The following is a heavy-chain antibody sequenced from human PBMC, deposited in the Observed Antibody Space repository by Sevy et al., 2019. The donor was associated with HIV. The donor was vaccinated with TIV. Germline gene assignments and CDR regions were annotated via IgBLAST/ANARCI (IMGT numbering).Heavy chain of an antibody. CDR1: GGSFSGYY. J-gene: IGHJ4*02. CDR3: ARGGVRGVEMSFDY. V-gene: IGHV4-34*01. D-gene: IGHD3-10*01. Sequence: LPETLSLTCAVYGGSFSGYYWSWIRQPPGKGLEWMGEINHSGSTNYNPSLKSRVTISVDTSKNQFSLRLSPVTAADTAVYYCARGGVRGVEMSFDYWGQGTLVTVSS. CDR2: INHSGST.